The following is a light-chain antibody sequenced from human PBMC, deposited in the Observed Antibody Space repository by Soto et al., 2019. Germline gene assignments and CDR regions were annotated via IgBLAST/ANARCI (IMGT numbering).Light chain of an antibody. Sequence: DIQMTQSPSSLSASVGDRVTITCRASQSISSYLNWYQQKPGKAPKLLIYAASSWQSGVPSRFSGGGSGTEFTLTINSLQPEDFATYLCQQSYTTPTTFGQGTRLEIK. CDR3: QQSYTTPTT. CDR1: QSISSY. V-gene: IGKV1-39*01. J-gene: IGKJ5*01. CDR2: AAS.